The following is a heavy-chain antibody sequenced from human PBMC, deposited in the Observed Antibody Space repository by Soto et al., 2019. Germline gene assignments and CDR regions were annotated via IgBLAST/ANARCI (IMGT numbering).Heavy chain of an antibody. D-gene: IGHD7-27*01. CDR3: VRDLLGSGGPFDS. CDR1: GFIFSSVG. CDR2: IWYDGSNT. V-gene: IGHV3-33*01. Sequence: GGSLRLFCAASGFIFSSVGMHWLRQATGKGLEWVAHIWYDGSNTYYADSVKGRFAISRDNSRNTLYLQMNSLRAEDTAVYHCVRDLLGSGGPFDSWGQGTPVPVSS. J-gene: IGHJ4*02.